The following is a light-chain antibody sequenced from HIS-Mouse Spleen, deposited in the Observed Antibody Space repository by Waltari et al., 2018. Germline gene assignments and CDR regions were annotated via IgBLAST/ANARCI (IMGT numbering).Light chain of an antibody. Sequence: SYELTQPPSVSVSPGQTARHTCAGEALPKKSAYWYQQKSGQAPVLVIYEDSKRPSGIPERFSGSSSGTMATLTISGAQVEDEADYYCYSTDSSGNGVFGGGTKLTVL. CDR1: ALPKKS. CDR3: YSTDSSGNGV. J-gene: IGLJ3*02. V-gene: IGLV3-10*01. CDR2: EDS.